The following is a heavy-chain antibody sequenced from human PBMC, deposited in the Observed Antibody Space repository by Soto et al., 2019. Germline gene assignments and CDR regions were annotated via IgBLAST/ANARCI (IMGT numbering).Heavy chain of an antibody. J-gene: IGHJ1*01. CDR2: IGVSGDIT. CDR1: GFTFKNYA. CDR3: ARSTGNWNYGNF. Sequence: PGGSLRLSCAASGFTFKNYALSWVRQAPGKGLEWVSAIGVSGDITYYADSVKGRFTISRDNSASTLYLQMNTLRAEDTAVYYCARSTGNWNYGNFWGQGTLVTVSS. V-gene: IGHV3-23*01. D-gene: IGHD1-7*01.